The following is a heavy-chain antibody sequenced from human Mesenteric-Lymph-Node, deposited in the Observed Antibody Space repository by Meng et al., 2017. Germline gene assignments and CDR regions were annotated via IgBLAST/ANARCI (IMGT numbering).Heavy chain of an antibody. D-gene: IGHD6-19*01. CDR1: GFTFSSYE. CDR2: ISSSGSTI. CDR3: ARDTYSSGWYSAFDI. V-gene: IGHV3-48*03. Sequence: GGSLRLSCAASGFTFSSYEMNWVRQAPGKGLEWVSYISSSGSTIYYADSVKGRFTISRDNAKNSLYLQMNSLRAEDTAVYYCARDTYSSGWYSAFDIWGQGTMVTVSS. J-gene: IGHJ3*02.